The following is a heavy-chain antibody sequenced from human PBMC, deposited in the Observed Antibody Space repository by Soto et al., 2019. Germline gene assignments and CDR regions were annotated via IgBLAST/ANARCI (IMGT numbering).Heavy chain of an antibody. V-gene: IGHV4-4*02. D-gene: IGHD1-7*01. Sequence: SETLSLTCAVSSGSISSSNWWSWVRQPPGKGLEWIGEIYHSGSTNYNPSLKSRVTISVDKSKNQFSLKLSSVTAADTAVYYCARVGITGTTLLTWFDPWGQGTLVTVSS. CDR3: ARVGITGTTLLTWFDP. CDR1: SGSISSSNW. CDR2: IYHSGST. J-gene: IGHJ5*02.